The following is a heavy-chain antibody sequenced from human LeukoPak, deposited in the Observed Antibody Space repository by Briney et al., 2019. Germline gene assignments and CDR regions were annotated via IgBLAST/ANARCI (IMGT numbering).Heavy chain of an antibody. CDR1: GFTFSTYG. J-gene: IGHJ3*02. V-gene: IGHV3-66*01. CDR3: ARVPRDPNAFDI. Sequence: PGGSLRLSCAASGFTFSTYGMNWVRQAPGKGLEWVSILYSGGTTNYGDSVKGKFTISRDNSKNMLNLQMNSLRIEDTAMYYCARVPRDPNAFDIWGQRTMVTVSS. CDR2: LYSGGTT.